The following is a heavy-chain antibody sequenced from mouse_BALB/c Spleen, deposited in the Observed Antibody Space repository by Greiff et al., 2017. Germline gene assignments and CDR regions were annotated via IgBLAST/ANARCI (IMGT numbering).Heavy chain of an antibody. CDR1: GFTFSSFG. D-gene: IGHD1-1*01. Sequence: EVKLMESGGGLVQPGGSRKLSCAASGFTFSSFGMHWVRQAPEKGLEWVAYISSGSSTIYYADTVKGRFTISRDNPKNTLFLQMTSLRSEDTAMYYCARGGLTTGPLYYAMDYWGQGTSVTVSS. CDR3: ARGGLTTGPLYYAMDY. CDR2: ISSGSSTI. V-gene: IGHV5-17*02. J-gene: IGHJ4*01.